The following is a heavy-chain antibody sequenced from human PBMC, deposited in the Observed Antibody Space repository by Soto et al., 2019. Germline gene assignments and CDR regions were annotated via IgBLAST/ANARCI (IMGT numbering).Heavy chain of an antibody. CDR3: AKDVSRRSDIVVVPAAIPIDY. J-gene: IGHJ4*02. D-gene: IGHD2-2*01. Sequence: EVQLLESGGGLVQPGGSLRLSCAASGFTFSSYAMSWVRQAPGKGLEWVSAISGSGGSTYYADSVKGRFTISRDNSKNTLYLQMNSLRAEDTAVYYCAKDVSRRSDIVVVPAAIPIDYWGQGTLVTVSS. CDR2: ISGSGGST. V-gene: IGHV3-23*01. CDR1: GFTFSSYA.